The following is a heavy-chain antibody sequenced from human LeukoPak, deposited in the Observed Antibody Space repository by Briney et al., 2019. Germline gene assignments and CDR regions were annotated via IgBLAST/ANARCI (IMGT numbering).Heavy chain of an antibody. CDR2: IYSGGST. CDR3: ARARREFSYYGSGSYSYYMDV. Sequence: GGSLRLSCAASGLTVSSNYMSWVRQAPGKGLEWVSVIYSGGSTYYADSVKGRFTISRDNSKNTLYLQMNSLRAEDTAVYYCARARREFSYYGSGSYSYYMDVWGKGTTVTISS. CDR1: GLTVSSNY. V-gene: IGHV3-66*01. D-gene: IGHD3-10*01. J-gene: IGHJ6*03.